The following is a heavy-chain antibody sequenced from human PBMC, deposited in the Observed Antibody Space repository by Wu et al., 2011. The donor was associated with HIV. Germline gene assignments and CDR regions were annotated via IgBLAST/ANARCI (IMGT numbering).Heavy chain of an antibody. Sequence: QVQLVQSGAEVKKPGSSVKVSCKASGGTFSSYAVSWVRQAPGQGLEWMGGIIPIFGTANYAQKFQGRVTITADKSTSTAYMELSSLRSEDTAVYYCARDRGGVAARYGGYYYYMDVWGKGTTGHRLL. CDR3: ARDRGGVAARYGGYYYYMDV. V-gene: IGHV1-69*14. D-gene: IGHD6-6*01. CDR1: GGTFSSYA. CDR2: IIPIFGTA. J-gene: IGHJ6*03.